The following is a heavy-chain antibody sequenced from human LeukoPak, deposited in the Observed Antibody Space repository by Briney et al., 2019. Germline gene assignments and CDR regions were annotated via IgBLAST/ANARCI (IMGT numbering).Heavy chain of an antibody. V-gene: IGHV4-34*01. Sequence: PSETLSLTCAVYGGSFSGYYWSWIRQPPGKGLEWIGEINHSGSTNYNPSLKSRVTISVDTSKNQFSLKLSSVTAADTAVYYCARLLGYCSGGSCHPYFYYGMDVWGKGTTVTVSS. CDR1: GGSFSGYY. J-gene: IGHJ6*04. D-gene: IGHD2-15*01. CDR3: ARLLGYCSGGSCHPYFYYGMDV. CDR2: INHSGST.